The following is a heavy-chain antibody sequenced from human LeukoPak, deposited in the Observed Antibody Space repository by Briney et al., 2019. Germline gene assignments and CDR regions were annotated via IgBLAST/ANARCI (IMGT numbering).Heavy chain of an antibody. CDR1: GFSFSSYS. V-gene: IGHV3-30-3*01. CDR2: ISYDGSNE. D-gene: IGHD5-18*01. J-gene: IGHJ2*01. Sequence: PGGSLRLSCAASGFSFSSYSMHWVRQAPGKGLEWVAGISYDGSNEYYSDSAKGRFTISRDNSKNTLNVQMNSLRGEDTAVYYCARVRSLRIQMGYLDLWGRGTLVTVSS. CDR3: ARVRSLRIQMGYLDL.